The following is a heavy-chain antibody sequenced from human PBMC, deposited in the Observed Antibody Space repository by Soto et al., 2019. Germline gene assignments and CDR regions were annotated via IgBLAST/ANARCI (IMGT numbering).Heavy chain of an antibody. CDR1: GGSISSSNW. CDR2: IYHSGST. V-gene: IGHV4-4*02. J-gene: IGHJ4*02. CDR3: ASLRPLPRKMATPRWSDY. Sequence: QVQLQESGPGLVKPSGTLSLTCAVSGGSISSSNWWSWVRQPPGKGLEWIGEIYHSGSTNYNPSLKGRVTISVDKSKNQFSLKLSSVTAADTAVYYCASLRPLPRKMATPRWSDYWGQGTLVTVSS. D-gene: IGHD5-12*01.